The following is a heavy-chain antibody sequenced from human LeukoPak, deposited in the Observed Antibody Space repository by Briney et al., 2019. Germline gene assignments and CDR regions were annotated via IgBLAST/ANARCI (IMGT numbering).Heavy chain of an antibody. CDR1: GGTFSSYT. Sequence: ASVKVSCKASGGTFSSYTISWVRQATGQGLEWMGWMNPNSGNTGYAQKFQGRVTITRNTSISTAYMELSSLRSEDTAVYYCASGGITMIRNAFDIWGQGTMVTVSS. CDR2: MNPNSGNT. J-gene: IGHJ3*02. V-gene: IGHV1-8*03. D-gene: IGHD3-22*01. CDR3: ASGGITMIRNAFDI.